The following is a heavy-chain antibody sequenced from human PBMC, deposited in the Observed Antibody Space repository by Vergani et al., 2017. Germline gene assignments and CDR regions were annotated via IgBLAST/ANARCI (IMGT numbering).Heavy chain of an antibody. CDR1: GYTFTGYY. CDR2: INPNSGGT. CDR3: ARDKLVLGSGGRRSGVSY. V-gene: IGHV1-2*05. Sequence: QVQLVQSGAEVKKPGASVKVSCKASGYTFTGYYMHWVRQAPGQGLEWMGRINPNSGGTNYAQKFQGRVTMTRDTSISTAYMELSRLRSDDTVVYYCARDKLVLGSGGRRSGVSYWGQGTLVTVSS. J-gene: IGHJ4*02. D-gene: IGHD3-10*01.